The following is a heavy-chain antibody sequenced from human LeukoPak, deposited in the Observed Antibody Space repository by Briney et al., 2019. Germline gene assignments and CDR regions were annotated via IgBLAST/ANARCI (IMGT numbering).Heavy chain of an antibody. J-gene: IGHJ2*01. Sequence: SETLSLTCAVYGGSFSGYYWSWIRQPPGKGLEWIGEINHSGSTNYNPSLKSRVTISVDTSKNQFSLKLSSVTAADTAVYYCARHPPTRVVVPAALPYFDLWGRGTLVTVSS. D-gene: IGHD2-2*01. CDR1: GGSFSGYY. CDR3: ARHPPTRVVVPAALPYFDL. CDR2: INHSGST. V-gene: IGHV4-34*01.